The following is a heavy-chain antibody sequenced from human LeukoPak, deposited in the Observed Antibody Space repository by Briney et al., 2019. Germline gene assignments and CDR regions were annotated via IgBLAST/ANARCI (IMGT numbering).Heavy chain of an antibody. Sequence: GGSLRLSCAASGFTFSSYWMHWVRQAPGKGLVWVSRINTDGSSTSYADSVKGRFTISRDNAKNTLYLQMNSLRAEDTAVYYCARGAKGGIQGTDAFDIWGQGTMVTVSS. J-gene: IGHJ3*02. CDR3: ARGAKGGIQGTDAFDI. CDR2: INTDGSST. CDR1: GFTFSSYW. V-gene: IGHV3-74*01. D-gene: IGHD1-26*01.